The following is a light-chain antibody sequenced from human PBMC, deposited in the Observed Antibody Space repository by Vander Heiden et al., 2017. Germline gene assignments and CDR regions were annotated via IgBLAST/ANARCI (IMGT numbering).Light chain of an antibody. CDR1: QGMSRS. CDR2: GAS. Sequence: DIQMTQSPSSVSASVGDRVIIICRANQGMSRSLAWYQQKPGKAPKLLIYGASSLHSGVPSRFSGSGSGTEFTLTISSLQPEDFATYYCQQANSFPFTFGPGTKVDIK. J-gene: IGKJ3*01. V-gene: IGKV1D-12*01. CDR3: QQANSFPFT.